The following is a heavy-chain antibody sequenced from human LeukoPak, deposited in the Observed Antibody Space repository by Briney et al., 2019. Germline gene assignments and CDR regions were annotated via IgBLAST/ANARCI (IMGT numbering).Heavy chain of an antibody. D-gene: IGHD2-15*01. CDR2: IWYDGSDK. CDR1: GFTFNTYA. CDR3: GRVGCTGGNCKPYAYYATDV. V-gene: IGHV3-33*01. Sequence: GGSLRLPCAASGFTFNTYAMHWVRQAPGKGLEWVAIIWYDGSDKYYADSVRGRFTISRDNSKNTLYLQMNSLRAEDTAVYYCGRVGCTGGNCKPYAYYATDVWGQGTTVTVSS. J-gene: IGHJ6*02.